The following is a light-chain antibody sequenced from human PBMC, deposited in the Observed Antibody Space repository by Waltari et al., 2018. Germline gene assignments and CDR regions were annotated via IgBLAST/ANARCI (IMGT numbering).Light chain of an antibody. J-gene: IGKJ1*01. CDR1: ESVSSW. CDR3: QQYSSYST. Sequence: DIQMTQSPSTLSAFVGDRVTITCRATESVSSWLAWYQQKPGTAPRILIYKASTLESGVPSRFSGSGSGTEFTLTISSLQPDDVAIYYCQQYSSYSTFGQGTKVDIK. V-gene: IGKV1-5*03. CDR2: KAS.